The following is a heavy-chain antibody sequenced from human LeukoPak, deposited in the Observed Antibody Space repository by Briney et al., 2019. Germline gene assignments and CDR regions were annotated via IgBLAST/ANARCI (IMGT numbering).Heavy chain of an antibody. V-gene: IGHV4-39*01. CDR3: ARRGRSGYLYYFDY. Sequence: PSETLSLTCTVSGDSISSSSYYWDWIRQPPGKGLEWIGSIYYSGSTYYNPSLKSRVTIYVDTSKNQFSLKLSSVTAADTAVYYCARRGRSGYLYYFDYWGQGTLVTVSS. J-gene: IGHJ4*02. D-gene: IGHD3-22*01. CDR1: GDSISSSSYY. CDR2: IYYSGST.